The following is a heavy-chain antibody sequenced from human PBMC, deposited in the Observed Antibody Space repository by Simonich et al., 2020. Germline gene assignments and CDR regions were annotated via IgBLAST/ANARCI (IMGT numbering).Heavy chain of an antibody. Sequence: QVQLVQSGAEVKKPGASVKASCKASGYTFTGYYMHWGRQSPGQGLEWMGWINPNSGGTNYAQKLQGRVTMTRDTSISTAYMELSRLRYDDTAVYYCASSKLATIDYWGQGTLVTVSS. CDR2: INPNSGGT. D-gene: IGHD5-12*01. CDR1: GYTFTGYY. V-gene: IGHV1-2*02. CDR3: ASSKLATIDY. J-gene: IGHJ4*02.